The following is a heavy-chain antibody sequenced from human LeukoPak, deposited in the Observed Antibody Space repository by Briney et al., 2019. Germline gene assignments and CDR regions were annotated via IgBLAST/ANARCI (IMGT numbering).Heavy chain of an antibody. CDR3: ASPGEGYCSGGNCYYFDY. V-gene: IGHV3-48*03. CDR1: GFTFSSYE. D-gene: IGHD2-15*01. Sequence: GGSLRLSCAASGFTFSSYEMNWVRQAPGKGLEWVSYISSSGSTMYYAYSVKGRFTISRDNAKNSLYLQMNNLRAEDTAVYYCASPGEGYCSGGNCYYFDYWGQGTLVTVSS. CDR2: ISSSGSTM. J-gene: IGHJ4*02.